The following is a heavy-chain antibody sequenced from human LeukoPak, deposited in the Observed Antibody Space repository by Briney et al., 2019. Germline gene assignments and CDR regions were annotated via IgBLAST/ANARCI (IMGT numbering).Heavy chain of an antibody. J-gene: IGHJ4*02. D-gene: IGHD3-10*01. Sequence: PGGSLRLSCAASGFTVSSNYMSWVRQAPGKGLEWVSVIYSGGSTYYADSVKGRFTIARDNSKNTLYLQMNSLRAEDTAVYYCAREGVTMVRGVIITQDYWGQGTLVTVSS. CDR3: AREGVTMVRGVIITQDY. CDR1: GFTVSSNY. V-gene: IGHV3-66*01. CDR2: IYSGGST.